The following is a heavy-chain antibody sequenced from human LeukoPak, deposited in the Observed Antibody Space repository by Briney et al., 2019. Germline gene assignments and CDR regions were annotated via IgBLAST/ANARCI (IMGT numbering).Heavy chain of an antibody. J-gene: IGHJ4*02. Sequence: GGSLRLSCAASGFTFSSYWVSWVRQAPGKGLEWVANIKQDGSEKYYVDSVKGRFTISRDNAKNSLYLQMNSLRAEDTAVYYCARVSSVAGTDFDFWGQGTLVTVSS. CDR3: ARVSSVAGTDFDF. CDR1: GFTFSSYW. CDR2: IKQDGSEK. V-gene: IGHV3-7*01. D-gene: IGHD6-19*01.